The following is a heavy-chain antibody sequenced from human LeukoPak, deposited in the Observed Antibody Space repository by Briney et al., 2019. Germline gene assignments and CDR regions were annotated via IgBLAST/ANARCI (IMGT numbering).Heavy chain of an antibody. CDR1: GFIFRSYS. V-gene: IGHV3-21*01. Sequence: GGSLRLSCAASGFIFRSYSMNWVRQAPGKGLEWVSSITSSSNYIYYSDSVKGRFTISRDNAKNSLYLQMNSLRAEDTAVYYCARDQGDYGDFDYWGQGTLVTVSS. J-gene: IGHJ4*02. D-gene: IGHD4-17*01. CDR3: ARDQGDYGDFDY. CDR2: ITSSSNYI.